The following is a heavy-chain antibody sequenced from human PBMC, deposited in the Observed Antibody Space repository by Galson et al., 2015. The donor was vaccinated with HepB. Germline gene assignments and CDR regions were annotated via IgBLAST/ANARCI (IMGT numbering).Heavy chain of an antibody. V-gene: IGHV7-4-1*02. CDR2: MNTNTGKP. J-gene: IGHJ6*03. D-gene: IGHD3-3*01. CDR1: GYTFTDYV. CDR3: ARSPLRFLDWLPYYDYYYMDV. Sequence: SVKVSCKASGYTFTDYVVNWVRQAPGQGLEWMGWMNTNTGKPTYAPGFAGRFVFSLDTSVTTAYLQISSLETDDTAVYSCARSPLRFLDWLPYYDYYYMDVWGEGTTVTVSS.